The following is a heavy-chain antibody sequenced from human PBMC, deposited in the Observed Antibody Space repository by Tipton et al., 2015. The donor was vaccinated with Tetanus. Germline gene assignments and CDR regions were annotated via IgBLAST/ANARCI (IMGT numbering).Heavy chain of an antibody. J-gene: IGHJ5*02. CDR2: TYYRSKWYN. Sequence: GLVKPSQTLSLTCAISGDSVSRNSAAWNWIRQSPSRGLEWLGRTYYRSKWYNDYAVSVKSRITINPDTSKNQFSLQLNSVTPEDTAVYCCAGATYSGGYSWFDPWGQGTLVTVSS. CDR1: GDSVSRNSAA. D-gene: IGHD1-26*01. V-gene: IGHV6-1*01. CDR3: AGATYSGGYSWFDP.